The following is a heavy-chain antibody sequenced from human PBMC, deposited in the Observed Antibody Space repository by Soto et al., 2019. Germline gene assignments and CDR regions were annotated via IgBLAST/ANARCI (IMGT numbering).Heavy chain of an antibody. CDR1: VYSFASYW. D-gene: IGHD2-8*01. CDR2: IYPGDSDT. J-gene: IGHJ5*02. CDR3: ARIYCTTTTCDSWFDP. Sequence: GESLKISCQGSVYSFASYWIGWVRQMPGKDLVWMGIIYPGDSDTRYSPSFQGKVNISADKSLRTAYLQWTSLKASDTAMYFCARIYCTTTTCDSWFDPSGQGTLVTVSS. V-gene: IGHV5-51*01.